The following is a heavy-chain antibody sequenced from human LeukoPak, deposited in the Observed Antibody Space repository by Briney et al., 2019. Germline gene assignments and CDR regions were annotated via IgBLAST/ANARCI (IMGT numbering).Heavy chain of an antibody. J-gene: IGHJ6*03. D-gene: IGHD2-2*02. CDR2: IYYSGST. V-gene: IGHV4-39*01. CDR3: ARHXXXYCSSTSXYKYYYXYXXV. Sequence: SETLSLTCTVSGGSISSSSYYWGWIRQPPGKGLEWIGSIYYSGSTYYNPSLKSRVTISVDTSKNQFSLKLSSVTAADTAWYYCARHXXXYCSSTSXYKYYYXYXXVXGXGXTVTVSS. CDR1: GGSISSSSYY.